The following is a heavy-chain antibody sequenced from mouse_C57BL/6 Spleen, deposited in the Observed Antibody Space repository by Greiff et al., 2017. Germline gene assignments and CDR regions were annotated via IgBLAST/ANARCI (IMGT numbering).Heavy chain of an antibody. Sequence: EVQVVESEGGLVQPGSSMKLSCTASGFTFSDYYMAWVRQVPEKGLEWVANINYDGSSTYYLDSLKSRFIISRDNAKNILYLQMSSLKSEDTATYYCARDQGNYRYFDVWGTGTTVTVSS. V-gene: IGHV5-16*01. CDR1: GFTFSDYY. D-gene: IGHD2-1*01. J-gene: IGHJ1*03. CDR3: ARDQGNYRYFDV. CDR2: INYDGSST.